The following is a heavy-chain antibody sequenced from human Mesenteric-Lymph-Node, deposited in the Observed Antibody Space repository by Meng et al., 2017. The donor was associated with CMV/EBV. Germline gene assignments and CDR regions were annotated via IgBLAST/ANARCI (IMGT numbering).Heavy chain of an antibody. D-gene: IGHD3-22*01. CDR3: ARLPIYDTSASPS. J-gene: IGHJ5*02. Sequence: GSLRLSCTVSGDSITSTDYYWGWIRQAPGKGLEWIGSAYYSGSTNHDPFLKSRLTTSLDTSKSQFSLNINSVTVADTAVYYCARLPIYDTSASPSWGQGTLVTVSS. V-gene: IGHV4-39*07. CDR2: AYYSGST. CDR1: GDSITSTDYY.